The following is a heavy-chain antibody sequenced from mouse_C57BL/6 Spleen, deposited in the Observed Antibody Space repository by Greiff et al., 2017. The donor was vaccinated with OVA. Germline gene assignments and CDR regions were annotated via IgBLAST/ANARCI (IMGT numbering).Heavy chain of an antibody. J-gene: IGHJ3*01. D-gene: IGHD2-2*01. Sequence: VQLQQSGPGLVQPSQSLSITCTVSGFSLTSYGVHWVRQSPGKGLEWLGVIWSGGSTDYNAAFISSLSISKDNSKRQVFFKMNSLQADDTAIYYCARIKARDGYVDSWFAYWGQGTLVTVSA. CDR3: ARIKARDGYVDSWFAY. CDR1: GFSLTSYG. V-gene: IGHV2-2*01. CDR2: IWSGGST.